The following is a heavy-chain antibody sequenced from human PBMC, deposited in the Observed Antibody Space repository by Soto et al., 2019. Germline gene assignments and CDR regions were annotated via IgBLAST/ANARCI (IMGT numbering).Heavy chain of an antibody. Sequence: QVQLQESGPGLVKPSQTLSLTCTVSGGSISSGGYYWYWIRQHPGKGLEWIGYIYYSGTTYYNPSLKSRVTRSVDPSKNQFSLKLSSVTAADTAVYYCAASCVACGGFNYYGMDVWGQGTTVTVSS. V-gene: IGHV4-31*03. J-gene: IGHJ6*02. CDR2: IYYSGTT. CDR3: AASCVACGGFNYYGMDV. D-gene: IGHD2-21*01. CDR1: GGSISSGGYY.